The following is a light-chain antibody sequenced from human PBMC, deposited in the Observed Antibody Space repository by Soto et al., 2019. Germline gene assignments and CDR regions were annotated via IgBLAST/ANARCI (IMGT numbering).Light chain of an antibody. V-gene: IGLV2-14*01. Sequence: QSALTQPASVSGSPGQSITISCTGTSSDVGGYNFVSWYEQHPGKAPKLIIYEVNGRPSGVSDRFSGSKSGNTASLTISGLQAEDEAEYYCSSYTSSNTLVVFGGGTQLTVL. J-gene: IGLJ2*01. CDR3: SSYTSSNTLVV. CDR2: EVN. CDR1: SSDVGGYNF.